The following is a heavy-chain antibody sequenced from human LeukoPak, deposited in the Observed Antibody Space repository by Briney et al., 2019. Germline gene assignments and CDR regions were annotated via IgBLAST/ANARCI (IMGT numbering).Heavy chain of an antibody. CDR3: AGFSHKGV. Sequence: GGSLRLSCAASGFTVSNNYMSWVRQAPGKGLEWVALIYSGGSTYYADFVKGRFTISRDNSKNTLYLQMSSLRAEDTAVYYCAGFSHKGVWGQGTTVTVSS. V-gene: IGHV3-66*01. J-gene: IGHJ6*02. CDR1: GFTVSNNY. CDR2: IYSGGST.